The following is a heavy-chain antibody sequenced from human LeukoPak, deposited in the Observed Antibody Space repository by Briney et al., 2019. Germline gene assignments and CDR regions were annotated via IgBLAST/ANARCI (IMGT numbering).Heavy chain of an antibody. D-gene: IGHD2-8*01. J-gene: IGHJ4*02. CDR2: INHSGST. CDR3: ARGGLYLL. Sequence: SETLSLTCAVYGGSFSGYYWSWIRQPPGKGLEWIGEINHSGSTNYNPSLKSRVTISVDTSKNQFSLKLRSVTAADTAVYYCARGGLYLLWGQGTLVTVSS. CDR1: GGSFSGYY. V-gene: IGHV4-34*01.